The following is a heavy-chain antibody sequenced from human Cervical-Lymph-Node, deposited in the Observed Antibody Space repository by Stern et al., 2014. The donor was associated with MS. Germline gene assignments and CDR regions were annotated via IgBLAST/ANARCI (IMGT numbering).Heavy chain of an antibody. V-gene: IGHV1-2*04. CDR3: ARVRQGQGLAFDF. CDR1: GYIFTDYY. CDR2: IDPNSGGT. J-gene: IGHJ5*01. Sequence: VQLVQSGAEVKKPGASVKVSCKTSGYIFTDYYIHWVRQAPGRGLEWMGWIDPNSGGTNNAQKFQAWVTLTSDTSRSTAYMELSRLKSDDTAVYYCARVRQGQGLAFDFWGQGTLVTVSS. D-gene: IGHD6-19*01.